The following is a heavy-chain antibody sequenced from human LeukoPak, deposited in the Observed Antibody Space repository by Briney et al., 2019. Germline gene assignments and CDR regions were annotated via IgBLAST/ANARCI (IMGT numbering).Heavy chain of an antibody. D-gene: IGHD3-10*01. J-gene: IGHJ4*02. CDR3: ARVFRGTMVRGVIPTFDY. CDR1: GGSISSSSYY. V-gene: IGHV4-39*07. CDR2: IYYSGST. Sequence: SETLSLTCTVSGGSISSSSYYWGWIRQPPGKGLEWIGSIYYSGSTYYNPSLKSRVTISVDKSKNQFSLKLSSVTAADTAVYYCARVFRGTMVRGVIPTFDYWGQGTLVTVSS.